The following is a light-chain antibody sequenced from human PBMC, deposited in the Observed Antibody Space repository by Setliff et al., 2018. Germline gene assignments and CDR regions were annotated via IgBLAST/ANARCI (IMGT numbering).Light chain of an antibody. Sequence: EIVMTQSPATVSVSPGERTTLSCRASQSVRNNLAWYQQKPGQAPSLLIYGTSTRATGVPARFSGSGSGTEFTLTISGLQSEDLAVYFCQHYDSWPFTFGPGTKVDIK. CDR1: QSVRNN. V-gene: IGKV3-15*01. J-gene: IGKJ3*01. CDR3: QHYDSWPFT. CDR2: GTS.